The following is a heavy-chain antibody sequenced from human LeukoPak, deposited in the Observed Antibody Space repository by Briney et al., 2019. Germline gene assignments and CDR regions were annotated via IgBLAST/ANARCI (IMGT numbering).Heavy chain of an antibody. J-gene: IGHJ2*01. Sequence: GGSLRLSCAASGFTFSSYGMHWVRQAPGKGLEWVAFVRYTGSNQYYTDSVKGRFTISRDNSKDTLYLQMNSLRADDTAVYYCARPYCSSTSCPHYWYFDLWGRGTLVTVSS. CDR3: ARPYCSSTSCPHYWYFDL. CDR1: GFTFSSYG. CDR2: VRYTGSNQ. V-gene: IGHV3-30*02. D-gene: IGHD2-2*01.